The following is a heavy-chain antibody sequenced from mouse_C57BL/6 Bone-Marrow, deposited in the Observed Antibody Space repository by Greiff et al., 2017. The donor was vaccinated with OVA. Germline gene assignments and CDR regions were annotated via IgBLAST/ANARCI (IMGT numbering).Heavy chain of an antibody. Sequence: VQLKESGPGLVKPSQTVFLTCTVTGISITTGNYRWSWIRQFPGNKLEWIGYIYYSGTITYNPSLTSRTTLTRDTPKNQFFLEMNSLTAEDTATYYCARDNYGDWYFDFWGTGTTVTVSS. D-gene: IGHD1-1*01. CDR2: IYYSGTI. V-gene: IGHV3-5*01. CDR3: ARDNYGDWYFDF. J-gene: IGHJ1*03. CDR1: GISITTGNYR.